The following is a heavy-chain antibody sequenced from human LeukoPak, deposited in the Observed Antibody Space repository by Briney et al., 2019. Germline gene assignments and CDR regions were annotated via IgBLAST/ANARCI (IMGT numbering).Heavy chain of an antibody. CDR1: GFTVSSNY. D-gene: IGHD7-27*01. J-gene: IGHJ4*02. CDR2: IYPNGNT. V-gene: IGHV3-66*01. Sequence: GGSLRLSCAASGFTVSSNYMNWVRQAPGKGLEWVSMIYPNGNTFYTDSVKGRFTISRDNSKNTLDLQMSSLRAEDTAVYYCARDEDWGAPFDYWGQGTLVTVSS. CDR3: ARDEDWGAPFDY.